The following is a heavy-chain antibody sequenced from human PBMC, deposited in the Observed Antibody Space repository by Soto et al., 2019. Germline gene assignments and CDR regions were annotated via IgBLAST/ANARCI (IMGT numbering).Heavy chain of an antibody. V-gene: IGHV1-69*04. CDR1: GGTFSSYT. D-gene: IGHD1-1*01. CDR3: ARDLTLNPDDEEYYYYMDV. J-gene: IGHJ6*03. CDR2: IIPILGIA. Sequence: ASVKVSCKASGGTFSSYTISWVRQAPGQGLEWMGRIIPILGIANYAQKFQGRVTITADKSTSTAYMELSSLRSEDTAVYYCARDLTLNPDDEEYYYYMDVWGKGTTVTVSS.